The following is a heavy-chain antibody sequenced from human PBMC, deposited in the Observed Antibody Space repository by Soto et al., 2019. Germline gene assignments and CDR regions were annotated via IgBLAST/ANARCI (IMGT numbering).Heavy chain of an antibody. J-gene: IGHJ5*02. CDR2: ISGNSDTS. V-gene: IGHV3-23*01. D-gene: IGHD2-15*01. CDR3: AKDQRPRHPHDEGYES. CDR1: GFPFSAYG. Sequence: EVQLLESGGHLVQPGGSLRLSCEGTGFPFSAYGMSWVRQAPGKGLEWVSSISGNSDTSYYADSVKGRFTISRDNPENTLYLHMNNLRPDDTAVYYCAKDQRPRHPHDEGYESWGQGTLFTVAS.